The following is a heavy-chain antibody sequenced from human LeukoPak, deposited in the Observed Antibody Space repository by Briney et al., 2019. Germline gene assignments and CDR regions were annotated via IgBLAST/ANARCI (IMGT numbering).Heavy chain of an antibody. CDR2: IYHSGST. V-gene: IGHV4-30-2*01. CDR3: ASSFYGSGSHSFGY. Sequence: PSQTLSLTCAVSGGSISSGGYSWSWIRQPPGKGLEWIGYIYHSGSTYYNPSLKSRVTISVDRSKNQFSLKLSSVTAADTAVYYCASSFYGSGSHSFGYWGQGTLVTVSS. CDR1: GGSISSGGYS. D-gene: IGHD3-10*01. J-gene: IGHJ4*02.